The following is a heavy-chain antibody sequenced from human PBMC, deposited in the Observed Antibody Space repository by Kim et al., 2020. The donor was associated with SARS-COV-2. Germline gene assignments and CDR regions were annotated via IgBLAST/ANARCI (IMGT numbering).Heavy chain of an antibody. V-gene: IGHV3-43*02. CDR2: ISGDGGST. D-gene: IGHD1-26*01. J-gene: IGHJ4*02. CDR1: GFTFDDYA. Sequence: GGSLRLSCAASGFTFDDYAMHWVRQAPGKGLEWVSLISGDGGSTYYADSVKGRFTISRDNSKNSLYLQMNSLRTEDTALYYCAKVGIVGATLYYFDYWGQGTLVTVSS. CDR3: AKVGIVGATLYYFDY.